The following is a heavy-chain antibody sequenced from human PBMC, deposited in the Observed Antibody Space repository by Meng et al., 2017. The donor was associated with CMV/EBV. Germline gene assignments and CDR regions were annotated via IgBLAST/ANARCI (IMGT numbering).Heavy chain of an antibody. CDR3: ARFFDTSGALL. Sequence: SETLSLTCSLSGGSIRVDSYFWGWVRQSPGRGLEWIGNIYYTGSTSYNRSLESGVTMWADASKNQFFLTLKSVTAADTAVYFCARFFDTSGALLWGRGTLVTVSS. V-gene: IGHV4-39*01. CDR2: IYYTGST. J-gene: IGHJ4*01. CDR1: GGSIRVDSYF. D-gene: IGHD3/OR15-3a*01.